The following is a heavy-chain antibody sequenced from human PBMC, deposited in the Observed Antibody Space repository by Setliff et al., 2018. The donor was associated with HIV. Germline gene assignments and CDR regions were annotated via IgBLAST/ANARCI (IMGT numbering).Heavy chain of an antibody. J-gene: IGHJ4*02. Sequence: ASVKVSCKASGYSPGNYGIAWVRQARGQGLEWLGWISVNTGDVFYAQTFQARVTMTADASTGTVHMDLRGLTFDDSAIYFCAYRRGGWELRVWGQGTSVTVSS. CDR3: AYRRGGWELRV. D-gene: IGHD1-26*01. CDR2: ISVNTGDV. CDR1: GYSPGNYG. V-gene: IGHV1-18*01.